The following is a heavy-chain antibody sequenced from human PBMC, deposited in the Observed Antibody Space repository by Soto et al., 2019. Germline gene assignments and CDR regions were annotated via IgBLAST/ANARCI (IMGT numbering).Heavy chain of an antibody. D-gene: IGHD5-12*01. CDR3: ARDIGDGYNPDIDY. CDR1: GFTFSSYG. V-gene: IGHV3-33*01. J-gene: IGHJ4*02. Sequence: QVQLVESGGGVVQPGRSLRLSCAASGFTFSSYGMHWVRQAPGKGLEWVAVIWYDGSNKYYADSVKGRFTISRDNSKNTLYLQMNSLRAEDTAVYYCARDIGDGYNPDIDYWGQGTLVTVSS. CDR2: IWYDGSNK.